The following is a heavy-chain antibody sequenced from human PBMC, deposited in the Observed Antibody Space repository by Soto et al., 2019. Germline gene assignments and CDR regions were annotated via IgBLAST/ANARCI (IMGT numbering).Heavy chain of an antibody. Sequence: QVQLVQSGAEVKKPGSSVKVSCKASGGTFSSYAISWVRQAPGQGLEWMGGIIPIFGTANYAQKFQGRVTLTADESTSTAYMELSSLSSEDTAVYYCARGINSGWPNYYSSGMDVWGQGPTVTVSS. CDR2: IIPIFGTA. D-gene: IGHD6-19*01. CDR1: GGTFSSYA. CDR3: ARGINSGWPNYYSSGMDV. J-gene: IGHJ6*02. V-gene: IGHV1-69*01.